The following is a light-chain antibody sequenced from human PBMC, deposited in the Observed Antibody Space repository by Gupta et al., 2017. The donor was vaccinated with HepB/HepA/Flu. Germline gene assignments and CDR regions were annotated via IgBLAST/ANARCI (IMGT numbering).Light chain of an antibody. V-gene: IGLV1-44*01. J-gene: IGLJ2*01. Sequence: QSVLTQPPSASGTPGQRVTISCSGSSSNIGSNTVNWYQQLPGTAPKLLIYSNNQRPSAVPARFSGSKSGTSASLAISWLQAEDEADYYCAAWDDSLNGVVFGGGTKPTVL. CDR1: SSNIGSNT. CDR2: SNN. CDR3: AAWDDSLNGVV.